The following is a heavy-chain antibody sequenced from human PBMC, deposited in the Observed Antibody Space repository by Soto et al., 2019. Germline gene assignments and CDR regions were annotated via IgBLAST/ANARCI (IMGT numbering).Heavy chain of an antibody. Sequence: QVELVQSGAEVKKPGSSVKVSCKASGVTFSSYAINWVRQAPGQGLEWIGGIIPIIDTTNYSQKFQGRVKVTADESTVTTYMGRSSLRDEATAVYYCVRGRDGHNSYYFDHWGQGTQVVVSS. CDR3: VRGRDGHNSYYFDH. V-gene: IGHV1-69*01. J-gene: IGHJ4*02. CDR1: GVTFSSYA. CDR2: IIPIIDTT.